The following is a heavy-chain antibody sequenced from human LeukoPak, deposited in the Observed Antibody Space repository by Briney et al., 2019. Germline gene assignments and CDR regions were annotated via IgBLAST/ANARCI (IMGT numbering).Heavy chain of an antibody. CDR2: ISYDGSNK. CDR3: ARGRAPPYCSSTSCYVDY. Sequence: GGSLRLSCAASGFTFSSYPMHWVRQAPGKGLEWVAVISYDGSNKYYADSVKGRFTISRDNSQNTLYLQMNSLRTEDTAVYYCARGRAPPYCSSTSCYVDYWGQGTLVTVSS. V-gene: IGHV3-30*01. D-gene: IGHD2-2*01. J-gene: IGHJ4*02. CDR1: GFTFSSYP.